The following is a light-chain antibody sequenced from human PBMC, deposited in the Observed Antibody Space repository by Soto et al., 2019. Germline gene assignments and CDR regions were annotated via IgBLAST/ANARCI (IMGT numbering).Light chain of an antibody. J-gene: IGLJ2*01. V-gene: IGLV1-40*01. Sequence: QSVLTQPPSVSGAPGQRVTISCTGSSSNIGAGYDVHWYQQVPGTAPKLLIYGNSNRPSGVPDRFSGSKSGTSASLAITGLQGADEADYYCQSYDSSLSVVFGGGTKLTVL. CDR1: SSNIGAGYD. CDR3: QSYDSSLSVV. CDR2: GNS.